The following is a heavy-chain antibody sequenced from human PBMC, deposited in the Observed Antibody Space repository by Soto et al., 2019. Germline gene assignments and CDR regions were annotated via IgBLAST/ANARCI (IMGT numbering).Heavy chain of an antibody. CDR1: GIPVSSNY. CDR2: LHSGGDT. D-gene: IGHD3-3*01. CDR3: ARDGPYYDASRMDV. V-gene: IGHV3-53*04. Sequence: EVQLVESGGGLVQPGGSLRLSCAASGIPVSSNYMTWVRQAPGKGLEWVSVLHSGGDTYYANSVKGRFTISRHDSTNTLFLQMHSLTAEDTAVYYCARDGPYYDASRMDVWGQGTTVTVSS. J-gene: IGHJ6*02.